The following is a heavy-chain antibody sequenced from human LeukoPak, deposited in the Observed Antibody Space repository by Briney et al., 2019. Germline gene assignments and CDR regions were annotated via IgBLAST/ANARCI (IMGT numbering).Heavy chain of an antibody. CDR1: GVSISSGGYY. V-gene: IGHV4-31*03. Sequence: ASETLSLTCTVSGVSISSGGYYWSWIRQHPGKGLEWIGYIYYSGSTYYNPSLKSRVTISVDTSKNQFSLKLSSVTAADTAVYYCARGDHFGDPFDYWGQGTLVTVSS. D-gene: IGHD3-10*01. CDR3: ARGDHFGDPFDY. CDR2: IYYSGST. J-gene: IGHJ4*02.